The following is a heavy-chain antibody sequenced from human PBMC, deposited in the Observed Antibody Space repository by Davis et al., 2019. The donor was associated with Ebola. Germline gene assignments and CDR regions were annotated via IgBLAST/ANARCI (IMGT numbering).Heavy chain of an antibody. Sequence: PGGSLRLSCTASGFTFGDYAMSCVRQAPGKGLEWVGFIRSKAYGGTTEYAASVKGRFTISRDDSKSIAYLQMNSLKTEDTAVYYCTREGNLAAAGRYYYYGMDVWGQGTTVTVSS. CDR2: IRSKAYGGTT. V-gene: IGHV3-49*04. CDR1: GFTFGDYA. D-gene: IGHD6-13*01. CDR3: TREGNLAAAGRYYYYGMDV. J-gene: IGHJ6*02.